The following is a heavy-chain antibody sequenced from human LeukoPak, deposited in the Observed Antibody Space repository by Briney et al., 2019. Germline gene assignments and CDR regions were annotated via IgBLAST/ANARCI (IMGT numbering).Heavy chain of an antibody. D-gene: IGHD3-3*01. CDR3: VKMGNDFWSGYYRGGYFEY. Sequence: GGSLRLSCAASGFTFSDYAMSWVRQAPGKGLEWVSVISRSGGSTIYADFVKGRFSLSRDNSRNTLYLQMISLRAEDTAEYYCVKMGNDFWSGYYRGGYFEYWGQGTLVTVSS. J-gene: IGHJ4*02. V-gene: IGHV3-23*01. CDR2: ISRSGGST. CDR1: GFTFSDYA.